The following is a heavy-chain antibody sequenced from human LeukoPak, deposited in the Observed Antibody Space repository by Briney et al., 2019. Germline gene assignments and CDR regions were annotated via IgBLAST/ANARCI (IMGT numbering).Heavy chain of an antibody. V-gene: IGHV4-59*11. Sequence: SETLSLTCTVSAGSMRSHYWSWIRQPPGKGLEWMGFIYYSGTTRYKPSLQSRVTISADTSKNQFSLKLTSVTAADTAVYYCARLLDNDSSGDPDTFDMWGQGTMVTVSS. CDR3: ARLLDNDSSGDPDTFDM. J-gene: IGHJ3*02. CDR1: AGSMRSHY. D-gene: IGHD3-22*01. CDR2: IYYSGTT.